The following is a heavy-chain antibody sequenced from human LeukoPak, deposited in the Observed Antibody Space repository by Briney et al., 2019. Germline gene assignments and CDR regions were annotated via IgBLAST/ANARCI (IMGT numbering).Heavy chain of an antibody. V-gene: IGHV4-59*12. J-gene: IGHJ5*02. Sequence: SETLSLTCTVSGGSISSYYWSWIRQPPGKGLEWIGYIYYSGTTNYNPSLKSRVTISVDTSKNQFSLKLSSVTAADTAVYYCARGLRFLEWPNWFDPWGQGTLVTVPS. D-gene: IGHD3-3*01. CDR1: GGSISSYY. CDR3: ARGLRFLEWPNWFDP. CDR2: IYYSGTT.